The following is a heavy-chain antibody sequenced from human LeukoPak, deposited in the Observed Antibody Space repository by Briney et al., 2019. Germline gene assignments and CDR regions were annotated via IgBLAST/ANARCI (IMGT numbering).Heavy chain of an antibody. J-gene: IGHJ6*02. CDR2: IIPIFGTA. CDR1: GGTFSSYA. V-gene: IGHV1-69*13. Sequence: SVKVSCKASGGTFSSYAISWVRQAPGQGLKWMGGIIPIFGTANYAQKFQGRVTITADESTSTAYMELSSLRSEDTAVYYCALRQLRNYYYYGMDVWGQGTTVTVSS. CDR3: ALRQLRNYYYYGMDV. D-gene: IGHD3-10*01.